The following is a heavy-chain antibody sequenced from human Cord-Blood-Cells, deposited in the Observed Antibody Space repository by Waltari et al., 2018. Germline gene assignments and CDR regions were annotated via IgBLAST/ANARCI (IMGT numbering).Heavy chain of an antibody. CDR3: ARLPSLTTYSGYYYYYGMDV. V-gene: IGHV1-18*01. J-gene: IGHJ6*02. CDR2: ISAYNGNT. CDR1: GYTFTSYG. D-gene: IGHD5-12*01. Sequence: QVQLVQSGAEVKKPGASVKVSCKASGYTFTSYGISWVRQAPGQGLEWMGWISAYNGNTNYAQKLQGRVTMTTDTSTSTAYRELRRLRSDDTAVYYCARLPSLTTYSGYYYYYGMDVWGQGTTVTVSS.